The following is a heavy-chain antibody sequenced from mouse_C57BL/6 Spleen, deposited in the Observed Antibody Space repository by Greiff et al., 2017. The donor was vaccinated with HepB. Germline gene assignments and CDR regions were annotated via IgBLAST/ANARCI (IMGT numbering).Heavy chain of an antibody. V-gene: IGHV1-4*01. Sequence: QVQLQQSGAELARPGASVKMSCKASGYTFTSYTMHWVQQRPGQGLEWIGYINPSSGYTKYNQKFKDKATLTADKSSSTAYMQLSSLTSEDSAVYYGASQGLRLYWYFDVWGTGTTVTVSS. CDR1: GYTFTSYT. J-gene: IGHJ1*03. CDR3: ASQGLRLYWYFDV. CDR2: INPSSGYT. D-gene: IGHD2-4*01.